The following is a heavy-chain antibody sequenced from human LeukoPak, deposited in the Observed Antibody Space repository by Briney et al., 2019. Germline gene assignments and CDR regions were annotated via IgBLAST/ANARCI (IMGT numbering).Heavy chain of an antibody. CDR3: ARGRLGYFDL. CDR2: INHSGGT. J-gene: IGHJ2*01. D-gene: IGHD1-26*01. CDR1: AVSFSCYY. V-gene: IGHV4-34*01. Sequence: SETLSLTCAVSAVSFSCYYWGWIRQPPGKGLEWIGEINHSGGTNYNPSLKSQVSISLDTSSNQFSLKLSSVTAADTAVYYCARGRLGYFDLWGRGSLATVSS.